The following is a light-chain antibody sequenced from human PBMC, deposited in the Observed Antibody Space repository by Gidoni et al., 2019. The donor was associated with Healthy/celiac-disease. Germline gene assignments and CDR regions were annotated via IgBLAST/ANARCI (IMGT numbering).Light chain of an antibody. CDR2: WAS. CDR1: QSVLYSSNNKNY. Sequence: DIVMTQPPDSLAVSLCERATINCKSSQSVLYSSNNKNYLAWYQQKPGQPPKLLIYWASTREAGVPDRFSGSGSGTDFTLTSSSLQDEDVAVYYCQQYYSTPPTFGGGTKVEIK. V-gene: IGKV4-1*01. CDR3: QQYYSTPPT. J-gene: IGKJ4*01.